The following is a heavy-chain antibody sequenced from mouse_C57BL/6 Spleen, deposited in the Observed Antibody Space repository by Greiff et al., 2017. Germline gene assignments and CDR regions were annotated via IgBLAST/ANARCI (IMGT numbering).Heavy chain of an antibody. CDR2: IDPSDSYT. J-gene: IGHJ2*02. CDR3: ARGQTGSSFDY. V-gene: IGHV1-69*01. D-gene: IGHD4-1*01. Sequence: QVQLQQPGAELVMPGASVKLSCKASGYTFTSYWMHWVKQRPGQGLGWIGEIDPSDSYTNYNQKFKGKSTLTVDKSSSTAYMQLSSLTSEDSAVYYCARGQTGSSFDYWGQGTSLTVSS. CDR1: GYTFTSYW.